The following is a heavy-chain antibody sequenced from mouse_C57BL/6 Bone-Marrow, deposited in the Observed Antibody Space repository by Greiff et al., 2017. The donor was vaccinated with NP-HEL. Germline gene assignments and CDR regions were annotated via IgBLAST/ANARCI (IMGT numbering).Heavy chain of an antibody. Sequence: EVQLQQSGPVLVKPGASVKMSCKASGYTFTDYYMNWVKQSHGKSLEWIGVINPYNGGTSYNQKFNGKATLTVDKSSSTAYMELNSLTSEDSAVYYCAEDDGYYRLAYWGQGTLVTVSA. CDR2: INPYNGGT. J-gene: IGHJ3*01. CDR3: AEDDGYYRLAY. D-gene: IGHD2-3*01. CDR1: GYTFTDYY. V-gene: IGHV1-19*01.